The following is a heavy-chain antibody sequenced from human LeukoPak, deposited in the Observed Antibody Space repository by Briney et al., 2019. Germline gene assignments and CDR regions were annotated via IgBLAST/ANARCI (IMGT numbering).Heavy chain of an antibody. CDR1: GFTFSSFG. D-gene: IGHD6-19*01. J-gene: IGHJ6*03. V-gene: IGHV3-23*01. CDR3: TKELHVAVAVADYYYFYMDV. Sequence: GGSLRLSCAASGFTFSSFGMGWVRQAPGKGLEWVSTMNGGGNNTFYADSVKGRFTISRDNSKNTLYLQMDRLRPGDTAVYYCTKELHVAVAVADYYYFYMDVWGRGTAVTVSS. CDR2: MNGGGNNT.